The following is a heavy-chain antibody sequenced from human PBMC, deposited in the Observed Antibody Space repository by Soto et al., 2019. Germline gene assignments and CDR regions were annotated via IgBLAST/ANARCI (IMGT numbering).Heavy chain of an antibody. J-gene: IGHJ5*02. CDR2: IYYSGST. D-gene: IGHD2-8*01. CDR3: ARHKTYCTNRVCLIGSMSYNWFDP. CDR1: GGPISSSSYY. Sequence: SETLSLTCTVSGGPISSSSYYWGWIRQPPGKGLEWIGSIYYSGSTYYNPSLKSRVTISVDTSKNQFSLKLSSVTAADTAVYYCARHKTYCTNRVCLIGSMSYNWFDPWGQGTLVTVSS. V-gene: IGHV4-39*01.